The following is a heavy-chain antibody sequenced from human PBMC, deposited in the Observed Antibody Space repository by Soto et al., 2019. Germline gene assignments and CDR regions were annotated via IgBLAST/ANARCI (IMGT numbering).Heavy chain of an antibody. J-gene: IGHJ4*02. Sequence: QLQLQESGSGLVKPSQSLSLTCAVSGGSISSGGYSWSWIRQPPGKGLEWIGYIYHSGSTYYNPSLKSRVTISVARSKSQFFLKLSSVTAADTAVYYCARGGWHRSLDYWGQGTLVTVSS. CDR1: GGSISSGGYS. CDR2: IYHSGST. CDR3: ARGGWHRSLDY. V-gene: IGHV4-30-2*01. D-gene: IGHD1-26*01.